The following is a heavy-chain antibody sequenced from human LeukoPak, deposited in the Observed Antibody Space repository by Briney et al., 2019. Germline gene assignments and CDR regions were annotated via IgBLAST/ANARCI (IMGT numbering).Heavy chain of an antibody. J-gene: IGHJ4*02. CDR1: GFTFSTYA. D-gene: IGHD1-26*01. CDR3: GRDGGSYLQPTDY. V-gene: IGHV3-23*01. CDR2: ISGSGDGP. Sequence: AGGSLRLSCAASGFTFSTYAMTWVRQAPGKGLEWVSSISGSGDGPYYADSAKGRFPISRDNSKNTLYLQMNSLRAADTAVYHCGRDGGSYLQPTDYWGQGALVTVSS.